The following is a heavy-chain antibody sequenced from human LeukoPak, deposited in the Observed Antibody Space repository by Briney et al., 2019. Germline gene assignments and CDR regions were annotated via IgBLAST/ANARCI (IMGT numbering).Heavy chain of an antibody. CDR1: GFTFSSYS. CDR2: ISSSSSYI. CDR3: TREGTIVVGDAFDL. Sequence: GGSLRLSCAASGFTFSSYSMSWVRQAPGKGLEWVLSISSSSSYIYYADSVKGRFTISRDSAKNSLNLQMNSLRAEDTAVYYCTREGTIVVGDAFDLWGQGTMVTVSS. J-gene: IGHJ3*01. V-gene: IGHV3-21*06. D-gene: IGHD2-15*01.